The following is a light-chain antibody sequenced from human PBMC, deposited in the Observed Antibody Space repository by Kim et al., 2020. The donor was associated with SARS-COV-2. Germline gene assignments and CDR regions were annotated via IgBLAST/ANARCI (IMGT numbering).Light chain of an antibody. Sequence: GQSITLSYTGTTTDVGYYDLVSWYQQKPGKAPTLIIYEVTKRPSGISTRFSGSKSGNTASLTISGLQAEDEADYYCFSYGGRSTYVFGTGTKVTVL. CDR2: EVT. CDR1: TTDVGYYDL. V-gene: IGLV2-23*02. J-gene: IGLJ1*01. CDR3: FSYGGRSTYV.